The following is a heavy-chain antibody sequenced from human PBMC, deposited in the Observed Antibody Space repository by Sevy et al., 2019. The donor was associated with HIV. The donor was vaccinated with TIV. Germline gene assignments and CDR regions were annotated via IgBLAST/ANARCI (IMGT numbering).Heavy chain of an antibody. J-gene: IGHJ4*02. CDR2: IYHSGST. V-gene: IGHV4-38-2*02. D-gene: IGHD3-10*01. CDR1: GYSISSGYY. CDR3: ARDLYGSGSYYNGNFDY. Sequence: SETLSLTCTVSGYSISSGYYWGWIRQPPGKGLEWIGSIYHSGSTYYNPSLKSRVTISVDTSKNQFSLKLSSVTAADTAVYYCARDLYGSGSYYNGNFDYWGQRTLVTVSS.